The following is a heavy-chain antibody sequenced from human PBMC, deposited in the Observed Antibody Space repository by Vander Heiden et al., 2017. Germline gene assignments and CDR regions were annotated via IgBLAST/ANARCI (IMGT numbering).Heavy chain of an antibody. CDR1: GFTFSSYA. CDR2: ISGSGGST. V-gene: IGHV3-23*01. D-gene: IGHD3-22*01. CDR3: AQGKYYYDSSGYAFDY. Sequence: QLLESGGGLVQPGGSLRLYCAASGFTFSSYAMSWVRQAPGKGLEWVSAISGSGGSTYYADSVKGRFTISRDNSKNTLYLQMNSLRAEDTAVYYCAQGKYYYDSSGYAFDYWGQGTLVTVSS. J-gene: IGHJ4*02.